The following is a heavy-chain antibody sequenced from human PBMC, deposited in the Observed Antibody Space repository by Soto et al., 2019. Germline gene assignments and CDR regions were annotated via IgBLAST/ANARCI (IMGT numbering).Heavy chain of an antibody. CDR2: INSDGSST. J-gene: IGHJ4*02. CDR1: GFIFSSHW. V-gene: IGHV3-74*01. D-gene: IGHD6-6*01. Sequence: GGSLRLSCSASGFIFSSHWMHWVRQSAEKGLAWVSRINSDGSSTAYADSVKGRFTISRDNAKNTLYLQMNSLRVEDTAVYYCARDRPDISNPTDHPMFDYWGQGTQVTVSS. CDR3: ARDRPDISNPTDHPMFDY.